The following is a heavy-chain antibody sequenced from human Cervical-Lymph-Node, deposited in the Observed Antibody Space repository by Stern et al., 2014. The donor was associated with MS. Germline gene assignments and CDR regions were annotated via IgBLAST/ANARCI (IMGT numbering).Heavy chain of an antibody. V-gene: IGHV1-69*01. CDR2: IIPLFGAA. D-gene: IGHD2-21*02. J-gene: IGHJ5*01. CDR3: ARGAYCGGDCYWGWFDS. Sequence: VHLVESGAEVKRPGSSVTVSCKSSGDTFSDHSISWVRRAPGHGLEWVGGIIPLFGAADYAQMFQGRVTINADESTTTAYMELSSLRSEDTAIYYCARGAYCGGDCYWGWFDSWGQGTLVTVSS. CDR1: GDTFSDHS.